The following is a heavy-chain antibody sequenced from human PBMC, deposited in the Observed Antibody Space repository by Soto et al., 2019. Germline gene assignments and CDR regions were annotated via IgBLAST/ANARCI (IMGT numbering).Heavy chain of an antibody. D-gene: IGHD1-26*01. CDR1: GFTFSSAW. J-gene: IGHJ4*02. Sequence: EVQLVESGGDLVTPGGSLRLSCATSGFTFSSAWMSWVRQAPGEGLEWVGSIKSKADGETIEYAAPVKGRFTISRDDSKATVFLQMNILKAEDTAIYYCAADIPPPQGPSYPIDYWGQGTLVTVSS. CDR3: AADIPPPQGPSYPIDY. V-gene: IGHV3-15*01. CDR2: IKSKADGETI.